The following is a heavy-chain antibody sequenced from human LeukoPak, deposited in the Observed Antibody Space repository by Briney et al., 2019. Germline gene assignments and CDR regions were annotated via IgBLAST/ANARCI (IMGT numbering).Heavy chain of an antibody. CDR3: AREYTAMAYDY. Sequence: GGSLRLSCVASGFAFSDDSMNWVRQPPEKGLEWVSSISSTSKYIYYADSVKGRFTISRDNAENSLYLQMDNLRVDDSAVYYCAREYTAMAYDYWGQGNLVTVST. J-gene: IGHJ4*02. V-gene: IGHV3-21*01. CDR1: GFAFSDDS. D-gene: IGHD5-18*01. CDR2: ISSTSKYI.